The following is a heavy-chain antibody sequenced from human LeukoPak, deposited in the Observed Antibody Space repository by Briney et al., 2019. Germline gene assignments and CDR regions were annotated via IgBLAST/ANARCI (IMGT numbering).Heavy chain of an antibody. V-gene: IGHV4-4*08. CDR2: IAASGTT. D-gene: IGHD3-9*01. J-gene: IGHJ4*02. CDR3: ARFPYFEGFDY. Sequence: PSETLSLTCSVSGGSIESYYRSWIRQPPGKGLEFIGYIAASGTTKHNPSLKNRVTLSMDTSKNQFSLKLRSVTAADTAVYFCARFPYFEGFDYWGQGTQVIVSS. CDR1: GGSIESYY.